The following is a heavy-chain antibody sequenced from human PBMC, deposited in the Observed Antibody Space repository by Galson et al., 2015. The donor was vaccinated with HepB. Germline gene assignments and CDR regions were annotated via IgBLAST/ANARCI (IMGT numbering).Heavy chain of an antibody. D-gene: IGHD6-19*01. CDR3: ARDTRGIAVAGTGMAYYYYYGMDV. CDR2: IYSGGST. Sequence: SLRLSCAASGFTVSSNYMSWVRQAPGKGLEWVSVIYSGGSTYYADSVKGRFTISRDNSKNTLYLQMDSLRAEDTAVYYCARDTRGIAVAGTGMAYYYYYGMDVWGQGTTVTVSS. V-gene: IGHV3-66*01. CDR1: GFTVSSNY. J-gene: IGHJ6*02.